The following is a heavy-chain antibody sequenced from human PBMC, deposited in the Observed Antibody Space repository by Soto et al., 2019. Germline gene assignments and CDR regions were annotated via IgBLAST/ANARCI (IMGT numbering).Heavy chain of an antibody. J-gene: IGHJ6*02. CDR2: ISAYNGNT. CDR3: ARDLVVVAADYYGMDV. Sequence: GASVKVSCKASGSTFTSYGISWVRQAPGQGLEWMGWISAYNGNTNYAQKLQGRVTMTTDTSTSTAYMELRSLRSDDTAVYYCARDLVVVAADYYGMDVWGQGTTVTVSS. CDR1: GSTFTSYG. V-gene: IGHV1-18*01. D-gene: IGHD2-15*01.